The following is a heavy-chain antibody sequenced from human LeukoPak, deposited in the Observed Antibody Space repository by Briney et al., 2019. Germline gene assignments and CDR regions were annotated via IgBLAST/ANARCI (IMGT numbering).Heavy chain of an antibody. CDR1: GLTFGSYA. V-gene: IGHV3-23*01. J-gene: IGHJ4*02. D-gene: IGHD6-13*01. Sequence: QAGGSLRLSCAASGLTFGSYAMSWVRQAPGKGLEWVSGISSSGSTPYYADSVKGRFSTSRDNSKNTLYLQMNSLRAEDTALYYCAKSRGYSSSGYDYWGRGTLVTVS. CDR2: ISSSGSTP. CDR3: AKSRGYSSSGYDY.